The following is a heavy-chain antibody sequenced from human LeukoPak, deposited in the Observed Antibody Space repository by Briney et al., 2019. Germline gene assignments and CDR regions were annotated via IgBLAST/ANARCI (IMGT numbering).Heavy chain of an antibody. D-gene: IGHD1-26*01. J-gene: IGHJ4*02. CDR3: ARESGAFCPFGF. Sequence: SGTLSLTCAVSGGSILTTNWWRGGRQPPGKGLEWIGEVHLSGASNYNPSLKSRVSISIDNSKNQLSLKLTSVTAADTAIYYCARESGAFCPFGFWGQGTLVTVSS. CDR1: GGSILTTNW. V-gene: IGHV4-4*02. CDR2: VHLSGAS.